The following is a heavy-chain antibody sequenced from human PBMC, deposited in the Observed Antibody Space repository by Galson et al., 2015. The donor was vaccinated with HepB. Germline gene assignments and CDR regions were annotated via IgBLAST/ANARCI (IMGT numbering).Heavy chain of an antibody. D-gene: IGHD4-23*01. Sequence: SVKVSCKASGGTFSSYAISWVRQAPGQGLEWMGRIIPILGIANYAQKFQGRVTITADKSTSTAYMELSSLRSEDTAVYYCARESPPYGGNSGFHYWGQGTLVTVSS. CDR1: GGTFSSYA. CDR2: IIPILGIA. V-gene: IGHV1-69*04. CDR3: ARESPPYGGNSGFHY. J-gene: IGHJ4*02.